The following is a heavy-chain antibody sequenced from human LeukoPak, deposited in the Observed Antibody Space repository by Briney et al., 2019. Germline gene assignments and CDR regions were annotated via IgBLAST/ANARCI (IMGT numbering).Heavy chain of an antibody. J-gene: IGHJ6*04. V-gene: IGHV3-NL1*01. CDR1: GFTFSSYG. D-gene: IGHD3-10*02. CDR2: VSSGGST. CDR3: AELGITMIGGV. Sequence: GGSLRLSCAASGFTFSSYGMHWVRQAPGKGLEWVSTVSSGGSTYYADSVKGRFTISRDNAKNSLYLQMNSLRAEDTAVYYCAELGITMIGGVWGKGTTVTISS.